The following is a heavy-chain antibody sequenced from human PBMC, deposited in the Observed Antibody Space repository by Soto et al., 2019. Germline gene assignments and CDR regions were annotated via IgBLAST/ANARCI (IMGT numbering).Heavy chain of an antibody. J-gene: IGHJ4*02. CDR2: VYYSGST. V-gene: IGHV4-39*01. CDR3: ARQEDSSTHYRAFYFDY. Sequence: QLQLQESGPGLMKPSETLSLTCTVSGGSISNSSYYWGWIRQSPGKGLEWIGSVYYSGSTYYSPSRKSRVTISVDKSKNHFSLNLTSVTAADTAVYFCARQEDSSTHYRAFYFDYCGQGTLVTVSS. CDR1: GGSISNSSYY. D-gene: IGHD6-19*01.